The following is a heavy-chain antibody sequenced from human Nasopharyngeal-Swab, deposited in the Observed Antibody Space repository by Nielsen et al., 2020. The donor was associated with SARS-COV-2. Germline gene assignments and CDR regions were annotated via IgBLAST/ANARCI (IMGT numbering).Heavy chain of an antibody. D-gene: IGHD6-13*01. CDR3: ARRDSSSHTSDFDY. Sequence: KVSCKGSGYSFTSYWIGRVRQMPGKGLEWMGIIYPGDSDTRYSPSFQGQVTISADKSISTAYLQWSSLKASDTAMYYCARRDSSSHTSDFDYWGQGTLVTVSS. CDR1: GYSFTSYW. CDR2: IYPGDSDT. V-gene: IGHV5-51*01. J-gene: IGHJ4*02.